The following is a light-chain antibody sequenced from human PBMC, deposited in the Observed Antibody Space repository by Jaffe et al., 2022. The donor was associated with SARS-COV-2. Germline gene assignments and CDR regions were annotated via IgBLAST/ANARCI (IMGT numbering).Light chain of an antibody. J-gene: IGKJ4*01. CDR3: QHYSSYPLT. CDR2: AAS. CDR1: QGINDY. Sequence: DIQMTQSPSSLSASVGDRVTITCRASQGINDYLVWFQQKPGKAPKPLIYAASSLQSGVPSKFSGSGSGTDFTLTISSLQPEDSATYYCQHYSSYPLTFGGGTKVEIK. V-gene: IGKV1-16*02.